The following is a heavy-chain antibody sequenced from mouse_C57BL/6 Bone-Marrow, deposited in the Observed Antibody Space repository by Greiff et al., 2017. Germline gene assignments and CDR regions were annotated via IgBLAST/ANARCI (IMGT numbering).Heavy chain of an antibody. D-gene: IGHD1-1*01. CDR3: SRQVTTVLATKYFDV. J-gene: IGHJ1*03. V-gene: IGHV5-9*01. CDR2: ISGGGGNT. Sequence: EVKLVESGGGLVKPGGSLKLSCAASGFTFSSYTMSWVRQTPEKRLQWVAAISGGGGNTYSPDSVKGRFTISRDNDKNILYLQMGSLRSEDTALYYCSRQVTTVLATKYFDVWGTGTTVTVSS. CDR1: GFTFSSYT.